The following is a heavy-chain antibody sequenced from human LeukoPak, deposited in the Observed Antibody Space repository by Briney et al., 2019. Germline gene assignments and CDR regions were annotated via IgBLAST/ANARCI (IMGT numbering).Heavy chain of an antibody. CDR1: GFTFSSYS. CDR3: ARVAPAVAGHPGVFDY. Sequence: GGSLRLSCAASGFTFSSYSMNWVRQAPGKGLEWVSSISSSSSYIYYADSVKGRFTISRDNAKNSLYLQMNSRRAEDTAVYYCARVAPAVAGHPGVFDYWGQGTLVTVSS. D-gene: IGHD6-19*01. V-gene: IGHV3-21*01. J-gene: IGHJ4*02. CDR2: ISSSSSYI.